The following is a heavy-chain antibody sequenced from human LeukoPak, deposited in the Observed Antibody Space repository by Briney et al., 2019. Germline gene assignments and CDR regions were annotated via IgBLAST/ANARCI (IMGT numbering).Heavy chain of an antibody. CDR2: ISSSSSYI. J-gene: IGHJ4*02. D-gene: IGHD3-22*01. V-gene: IGHV3-21*01. Sequence: TAGGSLRLSCAASGFTFSSYSMNWVRQAPGKGLEWVSSISSSSSYIYYADSVKGRFTISRDNAKNSLYLQMNSLRAEDTAVYYCARDLGSSTTMIVIWSEGGFDYWGQGTLVTVSS. CDR3: ARDLGSSTTMIVIWSEGGFDY. CDR1: GFTFSSYS.